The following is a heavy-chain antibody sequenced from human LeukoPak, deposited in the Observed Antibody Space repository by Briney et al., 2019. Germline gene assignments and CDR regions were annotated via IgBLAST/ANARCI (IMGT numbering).Heavy chain of an antibody. V-gene: IGHV1-69*04. J-gene: IGHJ4*02. CDR3: ATDPYYDILTGYHPGR. D-gene: IGHD3-9*01. CDR1: GGTFSSYA. CDR2: IIPILGIA. Sequence: SVKVSCKASGGTFSSYAISWVRQAPGQGLEWMGRIIPILGIANYAQKFQGRVTITADKSTSTAYMELSSLRSEDTAVYYCATDPYYDILTGYHPGRWGQGTLVTVSS.